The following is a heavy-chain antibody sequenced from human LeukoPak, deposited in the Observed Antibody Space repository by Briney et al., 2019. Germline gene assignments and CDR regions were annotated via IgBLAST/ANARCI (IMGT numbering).Heavy chain of an antibody. CDR1: GYSFTGYL. J-gene: IGHJ4*02. D-gene: IGHD6-19*01. CDR2: IYPGDSDT. V-gene: IGHV5-51*01. CDR3: ARNRGGWGEGDY. Sequence: GESLKISCKGSGYSFTGYLIGWVRQMPGKGLQWMGIIYPGDSDTRYSPSFQGQVTISADESISTAYLQWSSLNASDTAMYYCARNRGGWGEGDYWGQGTLVTVSS.